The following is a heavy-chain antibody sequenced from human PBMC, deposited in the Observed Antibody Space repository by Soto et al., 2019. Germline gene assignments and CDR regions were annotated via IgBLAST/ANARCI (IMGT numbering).Heavy chain of an antibody. CDR2: IIPIFGTA. CDR3: ARLRLGYCSGGSCSPDAFDI. CDR1: GGTFSSYA. V-gene: IGHV1-69*01. J-gene: IGHJ3*02. Sequence: QVQLVQSGAEVKKPGSSVKVSCKASGGTFSSYAISWVRQAPGQGLEWMGGIIPIFGTANYAQKFQGRVTITADEATSTAYMELSSLRSEDTAVYYCARLRLGYCSGGSCSPDAFDISGQGTIVTVSS. D-gene: IGHD2-15*01.